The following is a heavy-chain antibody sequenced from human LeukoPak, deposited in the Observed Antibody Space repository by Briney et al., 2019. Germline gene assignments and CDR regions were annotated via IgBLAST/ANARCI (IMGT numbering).Heavy chain of an antibody. CDR1: GFTFSSYA. Sequence: GGSLRLSCAASGFTFSSYAMSWVRQAPGKGLVWVSGIDSDGRSTSYADSVKGRFTISRDPAKNTLFLQMNSLRAEDTAVYYCARDTAPSYWGQGTLVTVPS. CDR3: ARDTAPSY. CDR2: IDSDGRST. D-gene: IGHD5-18*01. V-gene: IGHV3-74*01. J-gene: IGHJ4*02.